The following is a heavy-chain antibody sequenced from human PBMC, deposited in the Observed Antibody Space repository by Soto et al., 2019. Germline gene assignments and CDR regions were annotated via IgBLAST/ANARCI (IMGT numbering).Heavy chain of an antibody. J-gene: IGHJ6*02. CDR1: GYSFTSYW. CDR2: IYPGDSDT. V-gene: IGHV5-51*01. Sequence: GESLKISCKGSGYSFTSYWIGWVRQMPGKGLEWMGIIYPGDSDTRYSPSFQGQVTISADKSISTAYLQWSSLKASDTAMYYCARAYSSSWYNYYYYGMGVWGQGTTVTVSS. CDR3: ARAYSSSWYNYYYYGMGV. D-gene: IGHD6-13*01.